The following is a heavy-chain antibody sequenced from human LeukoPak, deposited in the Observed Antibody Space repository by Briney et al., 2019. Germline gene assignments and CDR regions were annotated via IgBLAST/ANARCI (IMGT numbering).Heavy chain of an antibody. CDR3: ARMRIQLDYYYYMDV. CDR2: IYYSVST. J-gene: IGHJ6*03. V-gene: IGHV4-28*01. CDR1: GYSISSSNW. D-gene: IGHD5-18*01. Sequence: SDTLSLTCAVSGYSISSSNWWGWIRQPPGKGLEWIGYIYYSVSTYYNPSLKSRVTMSVDTSKNQFSLKLSSVTAVDTAVYYCARMRIQLDYYYYMDVWGKGTTVTVSS.